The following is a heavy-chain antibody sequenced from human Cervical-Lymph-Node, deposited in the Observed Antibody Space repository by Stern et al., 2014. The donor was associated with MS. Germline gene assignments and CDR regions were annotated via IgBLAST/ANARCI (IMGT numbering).Heavy chain of an antibody. CDR2: ISANNGNL. CDR1: GFTFRNFG. CDR3: ARERGIVVNTTGDY. V-gene: IGHV1-18*01. Sequence: QVQLVQSGAEVKKPGASVKVSCKASGFTFRNFGFSWVRQAPGQELEWMGWISANNGNLDFAQKFQGRLTMTTDTSTSTVYMELRNLRADDTAVYYCARERGIVVNTTGDYWGQGTLVTVSS. D-gene: IGHD3-22*01. J-gene: IGHJ4*02.